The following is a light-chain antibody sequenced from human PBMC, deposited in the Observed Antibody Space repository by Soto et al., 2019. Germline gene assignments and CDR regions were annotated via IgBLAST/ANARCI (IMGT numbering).Light chain of an antibody. V-gene: IGKV3-15*01. CDR2: GAS. CDR1: QSISTN. Sequence: EIVMTQSPATLSVSPGERATLSCRASQSISTNLAWYQQKRGQAPRLLIYGASTRATGIPARFSGSGSGTEFTLTISSLQSEDFAIYYCQQYNNWPLFGQGTKVDNK. J-gene: IGKJ1*01. CDR3: QQYNNWPL.